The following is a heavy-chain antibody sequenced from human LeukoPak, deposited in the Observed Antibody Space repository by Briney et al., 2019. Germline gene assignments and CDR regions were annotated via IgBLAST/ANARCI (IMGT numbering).Heavy chain of an antibody. J-gene: IGHJ3*02. Sequence: GESLKISCKGSGYSFTSYWIGWVRQMPGKGLEWMGRIDPSDSYTNYSPSFQGHVTISADKSISTAYLQWSSLKASDTAMYYCARGTGIVVVTATIWGQGTMVTVSS. D-gene: IGHD2-21*02. CDR2: IDPSDSYT. CDR1: GYSFTSYW. V-gene: IGHV5-10-1*01. CDR3: ARGTGIVVVTATI.